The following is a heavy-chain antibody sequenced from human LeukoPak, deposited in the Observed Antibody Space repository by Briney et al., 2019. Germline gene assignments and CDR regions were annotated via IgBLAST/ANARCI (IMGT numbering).Heavy chain of an antibody. CDR3: TQGGAKAYS. J-gene: IGHJ4*02. D-gene: IGHD3-16*01. Sequence: GGSLRLSCAASGFTFSDAWLSWVRQAPGKGLEWVGRIKSKSDGGTTDYAAPVKGRFTISRDDSEHMLSLQMNSLKTEDTAVYYCTQGGAKAYSWGQGTLVTVSS. CDR1: GFTFSDAW. CDR2: IKSKSDGGTT. V-gene: IGHV3-15*01.